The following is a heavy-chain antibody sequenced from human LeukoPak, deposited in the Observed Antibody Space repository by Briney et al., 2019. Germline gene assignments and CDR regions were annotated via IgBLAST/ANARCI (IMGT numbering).Heavy chain of an antibody. D-gene: IGHD3-16*01. Sequence: GGSLRLSCAGSGFTFSNAWMNWVRQVPGKGLEWGGRIESKPNGGTTDYAGPVKGRFSISRDDSKNTVYVQMNSLKTEDTAVYYCATGGYYFEYWGQGTLVTVSS. CDR2: IESKPNGGTT. J-gene: IGHJ4*02. CDR1: GFTFSNAW. V-gene: IGHV3-15*04. CDR3: ATGGYYFEY.